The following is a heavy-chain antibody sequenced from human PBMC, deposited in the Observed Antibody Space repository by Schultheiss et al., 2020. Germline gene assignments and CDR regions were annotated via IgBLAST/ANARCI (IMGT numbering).Heavy chain of an antibody. Sequence: WETLSLTCTVSGGSIRSYYWRWIRKPPGKGLEWIGYVYYSGGTNYNPSLKSRVTISVDTSKNQFSLKLSSVTAADTAVYYCARVRVYVSSGLGWDGMDVGGQGTTVTVSS. CDR3: ARVRVYVSSGLGWDGMDV. CDR2: VYYSGGT. V-gene: IGHV4-59*08. D-gene: IGHD3-22*01. J-gene: IGHJ6*02. CDR1: GGSIRSYY.